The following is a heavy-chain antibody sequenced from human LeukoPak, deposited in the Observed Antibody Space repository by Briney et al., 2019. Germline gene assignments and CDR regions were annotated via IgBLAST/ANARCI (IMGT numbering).Heavy chain of an antibody. CDR2: VSQSGHTI. CDR1: GFTFSEYY. CDR3: AREGHTYGSDY. Sequence: PGGSLRLSCTASGFTFSEYYMSWIRQAPGKGLEWVSYVSQSGHTIYSADSVKGRFTFSRDNGKNSLYLQMNSLRAEDTGIYYCAREGHTYGSDYWGQGTLVTVSS. J-gene: IGHJ4*02. D-gene: IGHD3-10*01. V-gene: IGHV3-11*01.